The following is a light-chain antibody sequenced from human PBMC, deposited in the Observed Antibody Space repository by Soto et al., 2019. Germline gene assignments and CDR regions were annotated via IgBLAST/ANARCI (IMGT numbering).Light chain of an antibody. CDR1: QSISTN. CDR3: QQSYITLYS. V-gene: IGKV1-39*01. J-gene: IGKJ2*03. CDR2: GAS. Sequence: DIQMTQSPSSLSASVGDRVTITCRASQSISTNLSWYQKKPGKAPKLLISGASSLQSGVPSRFSGSGSGTDFSLTISSLQPEDFAIYFCQQSYITLYSFGLGTNLEIK.